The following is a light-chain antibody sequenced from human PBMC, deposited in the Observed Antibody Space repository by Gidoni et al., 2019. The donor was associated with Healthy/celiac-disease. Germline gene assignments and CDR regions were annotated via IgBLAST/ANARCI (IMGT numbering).Light chain of an antibody. J-gene: IGKJ4*01. Sequence: AIQLTQSPSSLSASVGDRVTITCRASQGISSALAWYQQKPGKAPKLLIYDASSLESGVPSRFSGSGSGTDFTLTISSLQPEDFATYYCPQFNSYPHLTFGGGTKVEIK. CDR1: QGISSA. CDR3: PQFNSYPHLT. CDR2: DAS. V-gene: IGKV1-13*02.